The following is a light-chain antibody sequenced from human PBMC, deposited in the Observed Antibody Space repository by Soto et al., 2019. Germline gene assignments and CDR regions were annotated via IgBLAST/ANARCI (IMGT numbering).Light chain of an antibody. CDR3: TSKTSGITYG. CDR2: EVT. CDR1: SSDVGAFNY. J-gene: IGLJ1*01. Sequence: QSVLTQPASVSGSPGQSITISCTGTSSDVGAFNYVSWYQQHPGKVPKLMIYEVTNRPSGVSHRFSGSKSGNMASLTISGLQAEDEADYYCTSKTSGITYGFGTGTKLTVL. V-gene: IGLV2-14*01.